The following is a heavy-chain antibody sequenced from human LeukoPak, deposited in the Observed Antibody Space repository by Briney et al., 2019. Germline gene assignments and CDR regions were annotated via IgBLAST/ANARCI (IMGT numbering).Heavy chain of an antibody. V-gene: IGHV3-48*02. D-gene: IGHD3-3*01. CDR2: ISSSSSTI. J-gene: IGHJ4*02. Sequence: GGSLRLSCVGSGFTFSSYSMNWVRQAPGKGLEWVSYISSSSSTIYYADSVKGRFTISRDNAKNSLYLQMNSLRDEDTAVYYCARDGTGDFWSGYYYFDYWGQGTLVTVSS. CDR1: GFTFSSYS. CDR3: ARDGTGDFWSGYYYFDY.